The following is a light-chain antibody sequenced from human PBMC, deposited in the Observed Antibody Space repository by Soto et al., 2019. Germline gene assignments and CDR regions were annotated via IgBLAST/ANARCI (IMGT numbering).Light chain of an antibody. Sequence: QSVLTQPPSASGSPGQSVTISCTGTSSDVGGYVSWYQQHPGKAPELMIYEVSKRPSGVPDRFSGSKYGNTASLTVSGLQAEDEADYYCSSYAGSNNLVFGGGTKLTVL. CDR1: SSDVGGY. CDR2: EVS. J-gene: IGLJ2*01. CDR3: SSYAGSNNLV. V-gene: IGLV2-8*01.